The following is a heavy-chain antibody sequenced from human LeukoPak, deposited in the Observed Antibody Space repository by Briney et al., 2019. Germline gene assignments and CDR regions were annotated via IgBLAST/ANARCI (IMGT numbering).Heavy chain of an antibody. Sequence: PGGSLRLSCAASGFTLSSYSMNWVRQAPGKGLEWVSSISSSSSYIYYADSVKGRFTISRDNAKNSLYLQMNSLRAEDTAVYYCARAGPRGGSGYANYWGQGTLVTVSS. CDR1: GFTLSSYS. CDR2: ISSSSSYI. CDR3: ARAGPRGGSGYANY. D-gene: IGHD5-12*01. V-gene: IGHV3-21*01. J-gene: IGHJ4*02.